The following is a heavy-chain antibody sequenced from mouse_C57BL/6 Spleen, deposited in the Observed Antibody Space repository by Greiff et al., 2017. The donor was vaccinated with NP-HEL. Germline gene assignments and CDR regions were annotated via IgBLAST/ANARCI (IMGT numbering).Heavy chain of an antibody. J-gene: IGHJ2*01. CDR2: IRNKANGYTT. CDR3: ARYGSSGYDY. CDR1: GFTFTDYY. Sequence: EVKLVESGGGLVQPGGSLSLSCAASGFTFTDYYMSWVRQPPGKALEWLGFIRNKANGYTTEYSASVKGRFTISRDNSQSILYLQMNALRAEDSATYYCARYGSSGYDYWGQGTTLTVSS. V-gene: IGHV7-3*01. D-gene: IGHD3-2*02.